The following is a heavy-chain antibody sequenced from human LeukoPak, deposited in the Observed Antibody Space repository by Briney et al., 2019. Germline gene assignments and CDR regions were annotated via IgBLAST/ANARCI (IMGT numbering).Heavy chain of an antibody. D-gene: IGHD4-23*01. CDR2: ISWNSGSI. CDR3: ARVWYGGGFDY. J-gene: IGHJ4*02. CDR1: GFTFDDYA. V-gene: IGHV3-9*01. Sequence: GGSLRLSCAASGFTFDDYAMHWVRQAPGKGLEWVSGISWNSGSIGYADSVKGRFTISRDNAKNSLYLQMNSLRAEDTAVYYCARVWYGGGFDYWGRGTLVTVSS.